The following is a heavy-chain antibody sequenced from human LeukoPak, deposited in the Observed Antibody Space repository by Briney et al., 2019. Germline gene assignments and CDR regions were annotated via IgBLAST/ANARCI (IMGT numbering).Heavy chain of an antibody. Sequence: NPGGSLRLSCAASGFTVSSNYMSWVRQAPGKGLEWLSAISGSGGSTYYADSIQGRFTISRDNSKNTLYLQMNSLRAEDTAIYYCAKDRYSRGYFDWGQGTLVTVSS. J-gene: IGHJ4*02. CDR1: GFTVSSNY. D-gene: IGHD3-22*01. V-gene: IGHV3-23*01. CDR2: ISGSGGST. CDR3: AKDRYSRGYFD.